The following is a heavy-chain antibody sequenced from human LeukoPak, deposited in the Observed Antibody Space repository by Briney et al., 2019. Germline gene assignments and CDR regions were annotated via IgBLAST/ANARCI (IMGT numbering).Heavy chain of an antibody. V-gene: IGHV4-34*01. J-gene: IGHJ3*02. CDR1: GGSFSGYY. D-gene: IGHD3-3*01. CDR3: ARGASSITIFGVIPDAFDI. CDR2: INHSGST. Sequence: PSETLSLTCAVYGGSFSGYYWSWIRQPPGKGLEWIGEINHSGSTYYNPSLKSRVTISVDTSKNQFSLKLSSVTAADTAVYYCARGASSITIFGVIPDAFDIWGQGTMVTVSS.